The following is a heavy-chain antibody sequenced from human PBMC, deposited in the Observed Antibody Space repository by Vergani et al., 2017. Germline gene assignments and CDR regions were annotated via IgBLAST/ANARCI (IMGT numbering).Heavy chain of an antibody. CDR2: ISGSGGST. J-gene: IGHJ6*02. V-gene: IGHV3-23*01. Sequence: EVQLLESGGGLVQPGGSLRLSCAASGFTFSSYAMSWVRQAPGKGLEWVSAISGSGGSTYYADSVKGRFTISRDNSKNTLYLQMNSLRAEDTAVYYCAKSIQAVAGTRGSSYYYGMDVWGQGTTVTVSS. D-gene: IGHD6-19*01. CDR1: GFTFSSYA. CDR3: AKSIQAVAGTRGSSYYYGMDV.